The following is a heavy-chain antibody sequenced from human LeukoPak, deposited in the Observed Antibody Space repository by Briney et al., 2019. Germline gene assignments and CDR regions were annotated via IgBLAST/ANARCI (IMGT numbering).Heavy chain of an antibody. CDR2: INNDASIT. J-gene: IGHJ4*02. D-gene: IGHD5-18*01. V-gene: IGHV3-74*01. Sequence: GGSLRVSCEASGFTFSGYWMHWIRQAPGKGLVWVSSINNDASITRYADSVKGRFTISRDNAGNTLYVEMKSLRAEDTAVYYCARAASAYSSDYYFDYWGQGTLVTVSS. CDR1: GFTFSGYW. CDR3: ARAASAYSSDYYFDY.